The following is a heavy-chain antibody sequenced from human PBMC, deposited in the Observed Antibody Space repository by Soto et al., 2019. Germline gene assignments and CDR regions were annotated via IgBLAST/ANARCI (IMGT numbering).Heavy chain of an antibody. D-gene: IGHD5-12*01. CDR2: IYRSGST. Sequence: GQNRGDGNSGVWSQRAEGKGRERIGYIYRSGSTYYNPSLKSRVTISVDRSKNQFCLELSSVTAADTAVYYCAQTRDGYNYVSFDYLGHGTLATV. CDR3: AQTRDGYNYVSFDY. CDR1: GQNRGDGNS. V-gene: IGHV4-30-2*01. J-gene: IGHJ4*01.